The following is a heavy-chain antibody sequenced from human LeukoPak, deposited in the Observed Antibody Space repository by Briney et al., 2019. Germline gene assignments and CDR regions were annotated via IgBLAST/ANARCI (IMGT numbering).Heavy chain of an antibody. Sequence: GRSLRLSCSASGFTFNSYPVHWVRQAPGKGLEYVSGTSRNGGSTYYADSVKGRFTISRDNSKNTLYLQMSSLRAEDTAVYYCVKESGFMVAPNSAFDIWGQGTMVTVSS. CDR1: GFTFNSYP. CDR2: TSRNGGST. D-gene: IGHD4/OR15-4a*01. CDR3: VKESGFMVAPNSAFDI. V-gene: IGHV3-64D*06. J-gene: IGHJ3*02.